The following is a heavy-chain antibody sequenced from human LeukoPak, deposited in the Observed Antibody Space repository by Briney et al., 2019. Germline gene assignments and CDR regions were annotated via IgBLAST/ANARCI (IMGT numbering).Heavy chain of an antibody. J-gene: IGHJ4*02. Sequence: PSETLSLTCTVSGGSISSSSYYWGWIRQPPGKGLEWIGNVYYSGSTYYNPSLKSRVTISVDTSKNQFSLKLSSVTAADTAVYYSARDKSGSFDYWGQGTLATVSS. V-gene: IGHV4-39*07. CDR1: GGSISSSSYY. CDR3: ARDKSGSFDY. D-gene: IGHD3-3*01. CDR2: VYYSGST.